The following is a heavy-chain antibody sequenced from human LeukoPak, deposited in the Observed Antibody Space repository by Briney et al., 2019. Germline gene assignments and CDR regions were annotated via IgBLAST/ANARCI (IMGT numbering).Heavy chain of an antibody. J-gene: IGHJ4*02. CDR2: IYHGGST. CDR1: GGSFSGYY. V-gene: IGHV4-34*01. CDR3: ARVGSGGAWFDF. Sequence: NTSETLSLICAVYGGSFSGYYWSWMRQPPGKGREWIGSIYHGGSTYYNPSLRSRVIVSVDTSKNHFSLRMRSVTAADTAVYYCARVGSGGAWFDFWGQGTLVSVSS. D-gene: IGHD6-19*01.